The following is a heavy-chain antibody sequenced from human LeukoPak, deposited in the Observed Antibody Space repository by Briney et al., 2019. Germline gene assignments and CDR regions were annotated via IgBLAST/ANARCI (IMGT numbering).Heavy chain of an antibody. Sequence: ASVKVSCKASGYTFTSYYMHWVRQAPGQGLEWMGIINPSGGSTSYAQKFQGRVTMTRDMSTSTVYMELSSLRSEDTAVYYCARVRSQPIVNYDSSGYPDYWGQGTLVTVSS. CDR3: ARVRSQPIVNYDSSGYPDY. D-gene: IGHD3-22*01. CDR1: GYTFTSYY. V-gene: IGHV1-46*01. J-gene: IGHJ4*02. CDR2: INPSGGST.